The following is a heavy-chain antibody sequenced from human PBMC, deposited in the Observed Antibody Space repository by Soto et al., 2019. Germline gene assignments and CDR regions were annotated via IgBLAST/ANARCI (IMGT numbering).Heavy chain of an antibody. CDR2: IYYSGST. CDR1: DGSITSYY. Sequence: SETLSLTCTVSDGSITSYYWSWIRQPPGKGLEWIGYIYYSGSTNYDPSLKSRFTLSVHASKNQFSLKLSSVTAADTAVYYCARGGGSFDSWGQGTLVTVSS. J-gene: IGHJ4*02. V-gene: IGHV4-59*01. CDR3: ARGGGSFDS. D-gene: IGHD2-15*01.